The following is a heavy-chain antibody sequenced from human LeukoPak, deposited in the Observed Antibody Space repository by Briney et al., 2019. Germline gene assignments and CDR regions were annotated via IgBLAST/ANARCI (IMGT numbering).Heavy chain of an antibody. CDR1: GFTFSSYA. Sequence: GGSLRLSCAASGFTFSSYAMHWVRQAPGKGLEWVAVISYDGSNKYYADSVKGRFTISRDNSKNSLYLQLTSLRAEDTALYYCARDRGRNSFDYWGQGTLVSVSS. J-gene: IGHJ4*02. D-gene: IGHD1-14*01. CDR3: ARDRGRNSFDY. V-gene: IGHV3-30*04. CDR2: ISYDGSNK.